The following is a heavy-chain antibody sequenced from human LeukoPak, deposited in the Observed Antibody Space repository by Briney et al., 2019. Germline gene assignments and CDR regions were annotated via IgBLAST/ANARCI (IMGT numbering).Heavy chain of an antibody. J-gene: IGHJ4*02. CDR2: ITSSSNYI. D-gene: IGHD5-12*01. CDR1: GFTLSIYS. CDR3: ARDSGYNAFDF. V-gene: IGHV3-21*04. Sequence: PGGSLRLSCAASGFTLSIYSTNGVRQAPGKGLEWLSSITSSSNYIYYADSVKGRFPISRDNPKSSLSLQMDTRSGQDTAMFYWARDSGYNAFDFGGEGTLV.